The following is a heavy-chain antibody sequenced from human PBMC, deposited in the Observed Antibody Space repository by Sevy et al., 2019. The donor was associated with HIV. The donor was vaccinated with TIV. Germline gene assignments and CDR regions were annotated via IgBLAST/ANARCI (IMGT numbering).Heavy chain of an antibody. CDR2: IIPMFGAP. Sequence: ASVKVSCKPSGHTFSNYAISWVRQAPGQGLEWMGGIIPMFGAPDYAQKFQGRVTITADESTSTVYMQLSSLRSEHTAIYYCARDSLYATNWAFDYWGQGTLVTVSS. CDR3: ARDSLYATNWAFDY. CDR1: GHTFSNYA. D-gene: IGHD2-8*01. V-gene: IGHV1-69*13. J-gene: IGHJ4*02.